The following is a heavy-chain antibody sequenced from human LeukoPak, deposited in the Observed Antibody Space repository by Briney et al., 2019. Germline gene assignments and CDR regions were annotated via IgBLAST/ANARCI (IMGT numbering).Heavy chain of an antibody. D-gene: IGHD6-19*01. J-gene: IGHJ5*02. V-gene: IGHV4-59*12. CDR3: ARRPSGAVAGRNRWFDP. CDR2: VYYTGST. CDR1: GGSICSYY. Sequence: ETLSLTCTVSGGSICSYYWSWVRQPPGQGLEWSGFVYYTGSTNYSPSLKSRVTISVDTSKNQFSLKLSSVTAADTAVYYCARRPSGAVAGRNRWFDPWGQGTLVTVSS.